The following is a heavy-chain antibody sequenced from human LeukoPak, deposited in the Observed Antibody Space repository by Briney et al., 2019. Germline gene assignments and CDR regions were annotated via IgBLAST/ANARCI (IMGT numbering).Heavy chain of an antibody. Sequence: GGSLRLSCTASEFTVSRNYMLWVRQAPGKGLEWVSLIFSNGDTHYADSVKGRFTISRDTSKNTVSLQMDSLRVEDTAMYYCTRDQMNCWGQGTLVTVSS. V-gene: IGHV3-53*01. CDR1: EFTVSRNY. J-gene: IGHJ4*02. CDR3: TRDQMNC. CDR2: IFSNGDT. D-gene: IGHD5-24*01.